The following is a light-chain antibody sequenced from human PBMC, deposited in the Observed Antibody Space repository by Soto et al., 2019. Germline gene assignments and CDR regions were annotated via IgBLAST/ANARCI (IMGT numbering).Light chain of an antibody. Sequence: QSALTQPASMPGSPGQSITISCTGTSSDIGTYNYVSWYQQHPGKVPKLTIYEVSNRPSGVSNRFSGSKSGNAASLTISGLQAEDEADYYCSSYTSSSTFLLLGGGTKVTVL. V-gene: IGLV2-14*01. J-gene: IGLJ2*01. CDR2: EVS. CDR1: SSDIGTYNY. CDR3: SSYTSSSTFLL.